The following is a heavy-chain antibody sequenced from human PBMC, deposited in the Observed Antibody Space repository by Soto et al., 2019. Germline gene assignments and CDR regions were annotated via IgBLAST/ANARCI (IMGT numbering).Heavy chain of an antibody. V-gene: IGHV1-8*01. J-gene: IGHJ6*03. CDR3: ARGRYYGSGSLYYYYMDV. CDR1: GYTFTSYD. D-gene: IGHD3-10*01. CDR2: MNPNSGNT. Sequence: QVPLVQSGAEVKKPGASVKVSCKASGYTFTSYDINWVRQATGQGLEWMGWMNPNSGNTGYAQKFQGRVTMTRNTSISTAYMELSSLRSEDTAVYYCARGRYYGSGSLYYYYMDVWGKGTTVTVSS.